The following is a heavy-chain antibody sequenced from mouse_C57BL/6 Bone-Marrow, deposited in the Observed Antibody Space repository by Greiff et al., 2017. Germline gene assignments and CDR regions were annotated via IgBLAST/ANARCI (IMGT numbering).Heavy chain of an antibody. CDR3: TANDY. Sequence: VKLQESGAELVRPGASVTLSCKASGYTLTDYEMHWVKQTPVHGLEWIGAIDPETGGNAYNQKFKGKAILTADKSSSTAYMELRSLTSEDSAVYYCTANDYWGQGTTLTVSS. V-gene: IGHV1-15*01. J-gene: IGHJ2*01. CDR2: IDPETGGN. CDR1: GYTLTDYE.